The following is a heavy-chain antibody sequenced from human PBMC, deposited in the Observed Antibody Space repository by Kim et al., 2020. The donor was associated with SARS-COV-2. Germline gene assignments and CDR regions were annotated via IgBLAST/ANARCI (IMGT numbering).Heavy chain of an antibody. D-gene: IGHD6-19*01. Sequence: GGSLRLSCAASGFTFSSYSMNWVRQAPGKGLEWVSSISSSSSYIYYADSVKGRFTISRDNAKNSLYLQMNSLRAEDTAVYYCATPWVAGTHPGFDYWGQGTLVTVSS. CDR1: GFTFSSYS. J-gene: IGHJ4*02. CDR3: ATPWVAGTHPGFDY. V-gene: IGHV3-21*01. CDR2: ISSSSSYI.